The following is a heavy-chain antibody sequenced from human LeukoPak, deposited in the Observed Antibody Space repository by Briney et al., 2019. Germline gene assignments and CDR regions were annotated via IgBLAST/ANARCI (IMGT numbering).Heavy chain of an antibody. CDR2: ISGSGDST. CDR3: AKAGSGSCYPHLSY. D-gene: IGHD2-15*01. J-gene: IGHJ4*02. V-gene: IGHV3-23*01. CDR1: GFTFNTYA. Sequence: GGSLRLSCAASGFTFNTYAMSWVRQAPGKGLEWVSVISGSGDSTYYADSVKGRFTISRDNSKNTLYLQMNSLRAEDTAVYYCAKAGSGSCYPHLSYWGQGTLVTVSS.